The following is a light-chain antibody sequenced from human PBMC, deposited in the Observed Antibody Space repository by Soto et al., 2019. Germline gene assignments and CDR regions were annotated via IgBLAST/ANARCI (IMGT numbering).Light chain of an antibody. J-gene: IGKJ2*01. CDR1: QSISTY. CDR3: QQSYTTPVYT. CDR2: AAS. Sequence: DNQMTQSPSSLSASVGDRVTITCRASQSISTYLNWYQQKPGKAPKLLIYAASTLQSGVPSRFSGSGSGTDFTLTISSLQPEDFATYFCQQSYTTPVYTFGQGTKLEIK. V-gene: IGKV1-39*01.